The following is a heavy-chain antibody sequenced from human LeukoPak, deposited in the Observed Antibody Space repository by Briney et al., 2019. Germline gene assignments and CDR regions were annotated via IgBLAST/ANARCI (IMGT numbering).Heavy chain of an antibody. CDR1: GASISNYY. V-gene: IGHV4-59*08. CDR2: IYYSGST. J-gene: IGHJ4*02. Sequence: PSETLSLTCTVSGASISNYYWSWIRQTPGKGLEWIGYIYYSGSTDYNPSLKSRITMSVDTSKNQFSLKLSSVTAADTAIYYCARHYFRDYTFDYWGQGSLVTVSS. D-gene: IGHD3-16*01. CDR3: ARHYFRDYTFDY.